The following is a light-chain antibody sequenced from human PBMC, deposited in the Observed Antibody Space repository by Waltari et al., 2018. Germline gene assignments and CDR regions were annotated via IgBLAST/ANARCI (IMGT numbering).Light chain of an antibody. CDR3: QHYYTYPWT. CDR1: QNISNF. V-gene: IGKV1-5*01. J-gene: IGKJ1*01. CDR2: RAS. Sequence: DIQVTQSPSTLPASVGDRVTITCRASQNISNFVVWYQQMPGRAPRVLIYRASSLRSGVPSGFTGSGSGTDFTLTITSLQPDDFATYFCQHYYTYPWTFGQGTKVEVK.